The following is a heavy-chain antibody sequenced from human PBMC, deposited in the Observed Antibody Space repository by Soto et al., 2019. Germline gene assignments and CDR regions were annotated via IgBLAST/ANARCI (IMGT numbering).Heavy chain of an antibody. CDR2: FDVENGET. V-gene: IGHV1-24*01. CDR3: AIKVRRSNQFDH. Sequence: ASVKVSCKVSGYTLTELSIHWVRQAPGEGLEWMGGFDVENGETIYTQRFQGRVTMTEEASADTPYMELSSLRSEDTAVYYCAIKVRRSNQFDHWGQGTMFTVSS. J-gene: IGHJ4*02. D-gene: IGHD6-13*01. CDR1: GYTLTELS.